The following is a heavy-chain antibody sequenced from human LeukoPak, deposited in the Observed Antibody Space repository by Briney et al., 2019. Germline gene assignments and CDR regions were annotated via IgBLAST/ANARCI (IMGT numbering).Heavy chain of an antibody. V-gene: IGHV4-34*01. D-gene: IGHD5-18*01. CDR2: INHSGSN. CDR1: GGSFSGYF. Sequence: SETLSLICALYGGSFSGYFWSWIRQPPGKGLEWIGEINHSGSNTYNPSLKSRFTIFEATSKNQFSLKLSSVTAADTAVYYCASSVDTASHPTPNDAFDIWGEARLATVSS. J-gene: IGHJ3*02. CDR3: ASSVDTASHPTPNDAFDI.